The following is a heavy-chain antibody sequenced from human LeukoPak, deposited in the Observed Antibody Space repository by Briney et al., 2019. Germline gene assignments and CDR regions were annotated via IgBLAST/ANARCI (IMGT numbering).Heavy chain of an antibody. V-gene: IGHV1-8*03. J-gene: IGHJ4*02. CDR1: GYTFTSYD. CDR2: MNPNSGNT. CDR3: ARIGYCSSTSCYTDTEEEYYFDY. D-gene: IGHD2-2*02. Sequence: ASVKVSCKASGYTFTSYDINWVRQATGQGLEWMGWMNPNSGNTGYAQKFQGRVTITRNTSISTAYMELSSLRSEDTAVYYCARIGYCSSTSCYTDTEEEYYFDYWGQGTLVTVSS.